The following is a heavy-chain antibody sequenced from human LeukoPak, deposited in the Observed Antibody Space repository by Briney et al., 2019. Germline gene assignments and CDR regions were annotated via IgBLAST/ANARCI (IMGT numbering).Heavy chain of an antibody. D-gene: IGHD3-10*01. CDR2: IYYSGST. CDR3: ARAASVRGVRFDP. J-gene: IGHJ5*02. CDR1: SDSISSGGYY. Sequence: SETLSLTCTVSSDSISSGGYYWSWIRQHPGKGLEWVGYIYYSGSTYYNPSLKSRLTISVDTSKNQFSLKLSSVTAADTAVYYCARAASVRGVRFDPWGQGTLVTVSS. V-gene: IGHV4-31*03.